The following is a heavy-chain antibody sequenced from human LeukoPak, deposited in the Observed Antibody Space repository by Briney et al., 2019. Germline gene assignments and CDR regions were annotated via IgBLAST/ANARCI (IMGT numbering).Heavy chain of an antibody. Sequence: EASVKVSCKASGYTFTSYDINWVRQATGQGLEWMGWMNPNSGNTGYAQKFQGRVTMTRNTSISTACMELSSLRSEDTAVYYCARGQRAYYYDSSGYSDAFDIWGQGTMVTVSS. CDR3: ARGQRAYYYDSSGYSDAFDI. J-gene: IGHJ3*02. CDR2: MNPNSGNT. V-gene: IGHV1-8*01. CDR1: GYTFTSYD. D-gene: IGHD3-22*01.